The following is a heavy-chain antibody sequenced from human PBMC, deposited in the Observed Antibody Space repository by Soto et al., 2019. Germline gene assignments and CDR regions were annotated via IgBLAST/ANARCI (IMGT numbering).Heavy chain of an antibody. CDR1: GFTLSSNA. J-gene: IGHJ4*02. CDR3: ANDLSGYTDY. D-gene: IGHD5-18*01. CDR2: ISGSGGRT. Sequence: GGSLRLSCAASGFTLSSNAMSCVRQAPEKGLEWVSAISGSGGRTYYADSVKGRFTISRENSKNTLYLQMNSLRAEDTAVYYCANDLSGYTDYWGQGTLVTVSS. V-gene: IGHV3-23*01.